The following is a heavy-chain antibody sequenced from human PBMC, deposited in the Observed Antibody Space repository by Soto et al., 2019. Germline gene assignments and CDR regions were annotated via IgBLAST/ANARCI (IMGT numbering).Heavy chain of an antibody. J-gene: IGHJ6*03. CDR1: GFAFSSFS. D-gene: IGHD6-6*01. V-gene: IGHV3-21*01. CDR2: ISSGGSSM. CDR3: ARDCGEQLVRRGFYYYYMDV. Sequence: EVQLVESGGGLVKPGGSLRLSCAASGFAFSSFSMNWVRQAPGKGLEWVAFISSGGSSMYYADSVKGRFSISRDNAKNSLLLQMNSLRAEDTAVYYCARDCGEQLVRRGFYYYYMDVWGTGTTVTVAS.